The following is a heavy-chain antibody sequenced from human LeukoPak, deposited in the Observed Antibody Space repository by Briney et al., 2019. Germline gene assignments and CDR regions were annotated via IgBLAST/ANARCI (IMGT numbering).Heavy chain of an antibody. Sequence: SETLSLTCAVYIDSFSNYHWNWIRQTPAKGMEWIGEVNESGGTNISPSLRSRVILSVDTSKNQFSLKLISATVADTAIYYCARGQGATVPQVGKNWFDPWGQGTRVTVSS. CDR2: VNESGGT. V-gene: IGHV4-34*01. J-gene: IGHJ5*02. CDR3: ARGQGATVPQVGKNWFDP. CDR1: IDSFSNYH. D-gene: IGHD1-26*01.